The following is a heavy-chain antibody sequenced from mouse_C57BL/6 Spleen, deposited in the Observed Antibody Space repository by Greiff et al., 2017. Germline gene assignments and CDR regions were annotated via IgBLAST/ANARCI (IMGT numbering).Heavy chain of an antibody. CDR1: GYTFTSYW. V-gene: IGHV1-53*01. D-gene: IGHD1-1*01. CDR3: ARRAYYGSSPYYFDY. J-gene: IGHJ2*01. Sequence: QVQLKESGTELVKPGASVKLSCKASGYTFTSYWMHWVKQRPGQGLEWIGNINPSNGGTNYNEKFKSKATLTVDKSSSTAYMQLSSLTSEDSAVYYCARRAYYGSSPYYFDYWGQGTTLTVSS. CDR2: INPSNGGT.